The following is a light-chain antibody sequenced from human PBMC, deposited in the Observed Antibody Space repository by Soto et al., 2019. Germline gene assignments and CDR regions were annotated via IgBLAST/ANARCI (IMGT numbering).Light chain of an antibody. CDR3: AACDDSLSADVV. Sequence: QSVLTQPPSASGTPGQRVTISCSGSSSNIGSNYVYWYQQLPGTAPKLLLYRNNQRPSGVPDRVSGSKSGTSASLAISGLRSEDEADYYCAACDDSLSADVVFGGWTKLTV. CDR2: RNN. CDR1: SSNIGSNY. V-gene: IGLV1-47*01. J-gene: IGLJ2*01.